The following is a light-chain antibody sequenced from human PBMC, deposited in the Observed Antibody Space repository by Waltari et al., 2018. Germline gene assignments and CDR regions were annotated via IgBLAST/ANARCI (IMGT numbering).Light chain of an antibody. CDR3: TSYACINHFV. V-gene: IGLV2-8*01. Sequence: QSALTQPPSASGSPGQSVTVSCTGTSSDVGGYNYVSWYQQHPGKAPKRMIYEFSKRPSGVPGRFSGSKSGNTASLTVSGRQTEDEADYYFTSYACINHFVFGTGTNVTVL. J-gene: IGLJ1*01. CDR2: EFS. CDR1: SSDVGGYNY.